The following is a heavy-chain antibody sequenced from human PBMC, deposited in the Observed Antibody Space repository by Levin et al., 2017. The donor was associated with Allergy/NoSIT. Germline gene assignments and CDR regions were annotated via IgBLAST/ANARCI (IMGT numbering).Heavy chain of an antibody. Sequence: KSGGSLRLSCAASGFTFSSYSMNWVRQAPGKGLEWVSSISSSSSYIYYADSVKGRFTISRDNAKNSLYLQMNSLRAEDTAVYYCARAGLRDSSGYYGYWGQGTLVTVSS. D-gene: IGHD3-22*01. CDR1: GFTFSSYS. V-gene: IGHV3-21*01. J-gene: IGHJ4*02. CDR2: ISSSSSYI. CDR3: ARAGLRDSSGYYGY.